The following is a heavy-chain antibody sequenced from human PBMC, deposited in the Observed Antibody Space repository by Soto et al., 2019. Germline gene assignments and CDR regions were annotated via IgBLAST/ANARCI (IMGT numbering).Heavy chain of an antibody. CDR2: IYTAGGT. Sequence: SLRLSCAASGFTVSNTYMTWVRQPPGKGLECVSVIYTAGGTNYADPVKGRFIISRDNSKNTLYLQMNSLRAEDTAVYYCARASPVAKGGFDPWGQGTLVTVS. J-gene: IGHJ5*02. V-gene: IGHV3-53*01. D-gene: IGHD2-2*01. CDR3: ARASPVAKGGFDP. CDR1: GFTVSNTY.